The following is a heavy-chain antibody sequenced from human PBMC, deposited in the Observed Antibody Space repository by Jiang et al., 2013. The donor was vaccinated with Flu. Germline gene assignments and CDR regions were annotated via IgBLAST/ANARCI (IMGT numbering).Heavy chain of an antibody. CDR1: GFTFTSHA. D-gene: IGHD1-26*01. CDR2: IPGIADNT. J-gene: IGHJ1*01. V-gene: IGHV3-23*01. Sequence: VQLLESGGGLVQPGGSLRLSCAASGFTFTSHAMIWVRQAPGKGLEWVSTIPGIADNTYYADSVKGRFTISRDNSKNTLYLQMNSLRAEDTAVYYCAKGTLYSGSYIHQWGQGTLVTVSS. CDR3: AKGTLYSGSYIHQ.